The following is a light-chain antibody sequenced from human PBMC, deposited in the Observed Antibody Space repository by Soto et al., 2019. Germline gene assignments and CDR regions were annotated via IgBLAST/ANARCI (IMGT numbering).Light chain of an antibody. CDR2: GVN. Sequence: QSALTQPASVSGSPGQSITISCTGASSDVGSYNLVSWYQQHPGKAPKLMIYGVNKRPSGVSNRFSGSKSGNTASLTISGLQTEDEADSYCCSYAGIRTFYVFGTGTKVTVL. V-gene: IGLV2-23*02. J-gene: IGLJ1*01. CDR3: CSYAGIRTFYV. CDR1: SSDVGSYNL.